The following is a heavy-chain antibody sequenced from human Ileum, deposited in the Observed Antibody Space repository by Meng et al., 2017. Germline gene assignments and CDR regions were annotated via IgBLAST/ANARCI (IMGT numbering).Heavy chain of an antibody. Sequence: SQSRSLTGDISGDSVSSNGVAWYWIRQSPSRGLEWLGRTFYRSKWFNEYGESVKSRITINPDTSRNQFTLHLQSVTPADTAVYYCARGSDSSLDYWGQGTLVTVSS. V-gene: IGHV6-1*01. D-gene: IGHD6-13*01. CDR1: GDSVSSNGVA. CDR3: ARGSDSSLDY. CDR2: TFYRSKWFN. J-gene: IGHJ4*02.